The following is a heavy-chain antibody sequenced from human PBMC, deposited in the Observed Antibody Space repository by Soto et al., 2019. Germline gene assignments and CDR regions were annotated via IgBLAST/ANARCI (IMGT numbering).Heavy chain of an antibody. Sequence: QVQLQQWGAGLLKPSETLSLTCAVYGGSFSGYYWSWIRQPPGKGLEWIGEINHSGRTNYNPSLKSRVTISVDTSKNQFSLKLSSVTAADTAVYYCARGPSTRGYDGWGQGTLVTVSS. J-gene: IGHJ4*02. CDR2: INHSGRT. D-gene: IGHD5-12*01. CDR1: GGSFSGYY. CDR3: ARGPSTRGYDG. V-gene: IGHV4-34*01.